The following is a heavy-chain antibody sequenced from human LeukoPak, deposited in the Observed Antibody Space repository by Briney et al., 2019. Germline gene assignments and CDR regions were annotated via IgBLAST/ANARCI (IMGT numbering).Heavy chain of an antibody. CDR3: AKEAAYCGGDCYSGSDY. Sequence: QPGGSLRLSCAASGFTFSSYGMHWVRQAPGKGLEWVAFISYDGSNKYYADSVKGRFTISRDNSKNTLYLQMNSLRAEDTAVYYCAKEAAYCGGDCYSGSDYWGQRTLATVSS. V-gene: IGHV3-30*18. CDR1: GFTFSSYG. CDR2: ISYDGSNK. D-gene: IGHD2-21*02. J-gene: IGHJ4*02.